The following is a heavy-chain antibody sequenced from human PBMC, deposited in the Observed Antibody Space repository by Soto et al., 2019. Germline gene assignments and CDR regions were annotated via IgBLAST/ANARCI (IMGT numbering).Heavy chain of an antibody. CDR1: GGTFSSYA. V-gene: IGHV1-69*06. CDR3: ARAGFSSRWYFPFDP. CDR2: IIPIFGTA. J-gene: IGHJ5*02. D-gene: IGHD6-13*01. Sequence: ASVKVSCKASGGTFSSYAISWVRQAPGQGLEWMGGIIPIFGTANYAQKFQGRVTITADKSTSTAYMELSSLRSEDTAVYYCARAGFSSRWYFPFDPWGQGTLVTVSS.